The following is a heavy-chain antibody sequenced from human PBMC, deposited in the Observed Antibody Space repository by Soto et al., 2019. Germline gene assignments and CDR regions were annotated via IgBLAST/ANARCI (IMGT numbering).Heavy chain of an antibody. V-gene: IGHV3-23*01. J-gene: IGHJ4*02. D-gene: IGHD6-13*01. CDR2: ISGIGGST. Sequence: GGPLSHSCAASAVTFTDYALSLVRQAPGKGLEWVATISGIGGSTYLADSVKGRLSISRDNSKNTVSLLMNSLRAEDTAVYFCARGSSGYISSWYYFDYWGRGTLVTVSS. CDR3: ARGSSGYISSWYYFDY. CDR1: AVTFTDYA.